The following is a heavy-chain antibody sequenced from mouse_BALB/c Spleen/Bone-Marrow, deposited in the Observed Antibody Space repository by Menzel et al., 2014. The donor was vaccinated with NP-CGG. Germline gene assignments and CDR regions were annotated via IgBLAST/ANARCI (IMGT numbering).Heavy chain of an antibody. CDR3: ARHGITRLLDY. Sequence: EVKVVESGGGLVKPGGSLKLSCAASGFTFSSYAMSWVRQTPEKRLEWVATISSGGSYTYYPDSVEGRFTISRDNAKNTLYLQMSSLRSEDTAMYYCARHGITRLLDYWGQGTTLTVSS. CDR2: ISSGGSYT. CDR1: GFTFSSYA. J-gene: IGHJ2*01. V-gene: IGHV5-9-3*01. D-gene: IGHD2-4*01.